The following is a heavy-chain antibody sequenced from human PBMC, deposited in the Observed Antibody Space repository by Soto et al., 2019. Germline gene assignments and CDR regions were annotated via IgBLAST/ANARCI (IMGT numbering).Heavy chain of an antibody. V-gene: IGHV3-74*01. CDR2: INAEGSIT. Sequence: PGGSLRLSCAACGLTLSNAWMNWVRQAPGKGLGWVSRINAEGSITSCADAVKGRFTISRDNAKNTLYLQMNSLRAEDTGVYYCVRADYGMDIWGQGTTVTVSS. CDR1: GLTLSNAW. J-gene: IGHJ6*02. CDR3: VRADYGMDI.